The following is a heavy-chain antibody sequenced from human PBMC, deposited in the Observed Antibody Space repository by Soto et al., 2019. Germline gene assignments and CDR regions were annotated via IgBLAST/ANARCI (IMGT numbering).Heavy chain of an antibody. V-gene: IGHV1-69*13. CDR2: IIPIFGTA. D-gene: IGHD1-26*01. J-gene: IGHJ4*02. CDR1: GGTFSSYA. Sequence: SVKVSCKASGGTFSSYAISWVRQAPGQGLEWMGGIIPIFGTANYAQKFQGRVTITADESTSTAYMELSSLRSEDTAVYYCARDPTSMPGATGYFDYWGQGTLVTVSS. CDR3: ARDPTSMPGATGYFDY.